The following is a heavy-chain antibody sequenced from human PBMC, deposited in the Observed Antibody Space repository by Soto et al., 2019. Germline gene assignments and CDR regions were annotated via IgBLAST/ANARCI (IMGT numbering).Heavy chain of an antibody. Sequence: ASAKLSCKASGYTFTSYYMHWVRQAPGQGLEWMGIINPSGGSTSYAQKFQGRVTMTRDTSTSTVYMELSSLRSEDTAVYYCARALRDYDSSGSNEYWGQETVLSISS. CDR2: INPSGGST. J-gene: IGHJ4*02. CDR3: ARALRDYDSSGSNEY. CDR1: GYTFTSYY. V-gene: IGHV1-46*01. D-gene: IGHD3-22*01.